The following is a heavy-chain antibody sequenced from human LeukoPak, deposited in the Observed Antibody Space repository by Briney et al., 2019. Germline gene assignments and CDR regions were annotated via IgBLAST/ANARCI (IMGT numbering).Heavy chain of an antibody. J-gene: IGHJ4*02. CDR3: AREYGSGSYTGIDY. V-gene: IGHV1-18*01. CDR1: GYTFINYG. Sequence: ASVKASCKASGYTFINYGITWVRQAPGQGLEWMGWISAYNSAYNGNTHYAQKLQGRVTMTTDTSTNTGYRELRSLRSDDTAVYYCAREYGSGSYTGIDYWGQGTLVTVSS. D-gene: IGHD3-10*01. CDR2: ISAYNSAYNGNT.